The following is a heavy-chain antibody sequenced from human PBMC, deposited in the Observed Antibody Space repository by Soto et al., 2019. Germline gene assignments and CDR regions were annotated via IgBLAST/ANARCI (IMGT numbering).Heavy chain of an antibody. CDR2: ISGSGGST. CDR1: GFTFSSYA. Sequence: PGGSVRLSCAASGFTFSSYAMSWVRQAPGKGLEWVSAISGSGGSTYYADSVKGRFTISRANSKNTLYLQMNSLSAEDTAVYYCAKRVGLCFFSCSSCYLGWFAPWAQGTMVPVSS. D-gene: IGHD2-2*01. V-gene: IGHV3-23*01. J-gene: IGHJ5*01. CDR3: AKRVGLCFFSCSSCYLGWFAP.